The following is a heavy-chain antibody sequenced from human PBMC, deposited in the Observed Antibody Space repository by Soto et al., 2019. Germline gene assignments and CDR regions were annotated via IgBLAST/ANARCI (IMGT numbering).Heavy chain of an antibody. J-gene: IGHJ5*02. Sequence: QVQLVESGGGLVKPGGSLRLSCAASGFTFSDNYMTWIRQAPGRGLEWVAYISDSGNILYYADSVQGRFTVSRDNAKNSLYLQMNSLSAEDTAVYYCARRTRGAGWFDPWGQGTLVTVSS. D-gene: IGHD6-19*01. CDR3: ARRTRGAGWFDP. V-gene: IGHV3-11*01. CDR1: GFTFSDNY. CDR2: ISDSGNIL.